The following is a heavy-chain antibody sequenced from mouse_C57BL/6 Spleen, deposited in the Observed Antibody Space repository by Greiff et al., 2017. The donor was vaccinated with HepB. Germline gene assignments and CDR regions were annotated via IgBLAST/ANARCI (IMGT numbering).Heavy chain of an antibody. V-gene: IGHV1-15*01. D-gene: IGHD1-1*01. CDR3: TSYYYGSSSYYAMDY. Sequence: VKLVESGAELVRPGASVTLSCKASGYTFTDYEMHWVKQTPVHGLEWIGAIDPETGGTAYNQKFKGKAILTADKSSSTAYMELRSLTSEDSAVYYCTSYYYGSSSYYAMDYWGQGTSVTVSS. J-gene: IGHJ4*01. CDR1: GYTFTDYE. CDR2: IDPETGGT.